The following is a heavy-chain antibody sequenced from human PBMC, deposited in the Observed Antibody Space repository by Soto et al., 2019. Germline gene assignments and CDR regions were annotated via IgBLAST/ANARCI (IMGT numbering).Heavy chain of an antibody. Sequence: SETLSLTCTVSGGSISSYYWSWIRQPPGKGLEWIGYIYYSGSTNYNPSLKSRVTISVDTSKNQFSLKLSSVTAADTAVYYCARHGEIAVAGPELDAEYFQHWGQGTLVTVSS. CDR1: GGSISSYY. D-gene: IGHD6-19*01. V-gene: IGHV4-59*08. CDR2: IYYSGST. CDR3: ARHGEIAVAGPELDAEYFQH. J-gene: IGHJ1*01.